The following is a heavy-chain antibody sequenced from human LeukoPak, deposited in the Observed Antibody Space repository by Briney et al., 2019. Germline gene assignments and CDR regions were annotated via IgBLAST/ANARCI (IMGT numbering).Heavy chain of an antibody. J-gene: IGHJ3*02. CDR1: GGSISSSSYY. Sequence: SETLSLTCTVSGGSISSSSYYWGWIRQPPGKGLEWIGSIYYSGSTYYNPSLKSRVTISVDTSMNQFSLKLSSVTAADTAVYYCARDAHGPDPFDIWGQGTMVTVSS. CDR2: IYYSGST. V-gene: IGHV4-39*02. CDR3: ARDAHGPDPFDI.